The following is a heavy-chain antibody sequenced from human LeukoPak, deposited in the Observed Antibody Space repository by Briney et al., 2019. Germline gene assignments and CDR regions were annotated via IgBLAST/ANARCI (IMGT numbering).Heavy chain of an antibody. J-gene: IGHJ5*02. CDR2: INPNSGGT. CDR3: ARDQVTMVRGVNIPSRYNWFDP. CDR1: GYTFTGYY. V-gene: IGHV1-2*02. Sequence: GASVKVSCKASGYTFTGYYMHWVRQAPGQGLEWMGWINPNSGGTNYAQKFQGRVTMTRDTSISTAYMELSRLRSDDTAVYYCARDQVTMVRGVNIPSRYNWFDPWGQGTLVTVSS. D-gene: IGHD3-10*01.